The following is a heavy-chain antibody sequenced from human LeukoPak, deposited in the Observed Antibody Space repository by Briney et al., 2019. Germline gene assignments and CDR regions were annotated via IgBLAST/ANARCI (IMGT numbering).Heavy chain of an antibody. D-gene: IGHD1-26*01. CDR2: IRYDGSNK. CDR1: GFTFSTYG. V-gene: IGHV3-30*02. Sequence: GGSLRLSCAASGFTFSTYGMHWVRQAPGKGLEWVAFIRYDGSNKYYADSVKDRFIISRDNSKNTLYQQMSSLRVEETAIFYCAEESGRYGRHDYWGQGTLVTVSS. J-gene: IGHJ4*02. CDR3: AEESGRYGRHDY.